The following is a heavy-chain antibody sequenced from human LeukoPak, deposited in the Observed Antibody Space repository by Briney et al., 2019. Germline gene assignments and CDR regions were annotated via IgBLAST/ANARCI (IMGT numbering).Heavy chain of an antibody. CDR2: ISSDGSST. D-gene: IGHD1-26*01. Sequence: GGSLRLSCAASGFTFSSYYMQWVRQAPGKGLVWLSRISSDGSSTIYEDSVQGRFTISRDNAKDTLYLQMNSLRAEDTAVYYCVSGVVGGTNYWGQGALVTAST. CDR3: VSGVVGGTNY. CDR1: GFTFSSYY. V-gene: IGHV3-74*01. J-gene: IGHJ4*02.